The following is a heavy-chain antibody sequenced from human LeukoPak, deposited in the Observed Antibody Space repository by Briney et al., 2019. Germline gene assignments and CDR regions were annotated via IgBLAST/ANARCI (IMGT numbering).Heavy chain of an antibody. J-gene: IGHJ4*02. Sequence: GGSLRLSGAASGFIFSKAWMAWVRQAPGKGLEWVGHIKTEAEDGTTDYAAPVKGRFTISRDDAKSTLYLQMNSLNTEDTAVYFCTSALNLVLGELLGYWGQGTLVTVSS. D-gene: IGHD3-16*01. CDR3: TSALNLVLGELLGY. V-gene: IGHV3-15*01. CDR1: GFIFSKAW. CDR2: IKTEAEDGTT.